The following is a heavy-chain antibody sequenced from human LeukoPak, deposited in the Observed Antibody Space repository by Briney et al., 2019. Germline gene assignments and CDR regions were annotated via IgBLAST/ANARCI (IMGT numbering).Heavy chain of an antibody. CDR1: GFTFSSYW. V-gene: IGHV3-7*03. CDR2: IKQDGSEK. J-gene: IGHJ4*02. D-gene: IGHD3-3*01. Sequence: GGSLRLSCAASGFTFSSYWMSWVRQAPGKGLEWVANIKQDGSEKYYVDSVKGRFTISRDNAKNSLYLQMNSLRAEDTAVYYCARVSSPYYDFWSGYSYYFDYWGQGTLVTVSS. CDR3: ARVSSPYYDFWSGYSYYFDY.